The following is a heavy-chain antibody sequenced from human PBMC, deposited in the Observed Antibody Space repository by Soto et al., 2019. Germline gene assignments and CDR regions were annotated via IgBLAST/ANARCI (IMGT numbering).Heavy chain of an antibody. CDR2: ISSSSSTI. D-gene: IGHD3-22*01. J-gene: IGHJ3*02. CDR3: AREDYDDRGGDFDI. V-gene: IGHV3-48*02. CDR1: GFTFSSYS. Sequence: EVQLVESGGGLVQPGGSLRLSCAASGFTFSSYSMNWVRQAPGKGLEWVSYISSSSSTIYYADSVKGRFTISSDNATNSLDLQMNSLRDEDTAVYYCAREDYDDRGGDFDIWGQGTMVPVSS.